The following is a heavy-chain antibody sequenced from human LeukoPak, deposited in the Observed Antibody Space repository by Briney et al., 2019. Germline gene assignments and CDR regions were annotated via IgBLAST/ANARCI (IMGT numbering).Heavy chain of an antibody. J-gene: IGHJ3*02. CDR3: ARGARIVVVPAAQPGVAFDI. Sequence: SETLSLTCTVSGGSISSYYWSWIRQPPGKGLEWIGYIYYSGSTNYNPSLKSRVTISVDTSKNQFSLKLSSVTAADTAVYYCARGARIVVVPAAQPGVAFDIWGQGTMVTVSS. V-gene: IGHV4-59*01. CDR1: GGSISSYY. D-gene: IGHD2-2*01. CDR2: IYYSGST.